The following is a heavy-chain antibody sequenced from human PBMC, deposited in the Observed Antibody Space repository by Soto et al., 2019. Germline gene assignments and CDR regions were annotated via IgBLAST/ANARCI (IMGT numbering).Heavy chain of an antibody. CDR1: GGTFSSYA. J-gene: IGHJ5*02. CDR2: IIPIFGTA. D-gene: IGHD3-22*01. CDR3: ARGYYYDSSGYGPT. V-gene: IGHV1-69*13. Sequence: SVKVSCKASGGTFSSYAISWVREAPGQGLEWMGGIIPIFGTANYAQKFQGRVTITADESTSTAYMELSSLRSEDTAVYYCARGYYYDSSGYGPTWGQGTLVTVSS.